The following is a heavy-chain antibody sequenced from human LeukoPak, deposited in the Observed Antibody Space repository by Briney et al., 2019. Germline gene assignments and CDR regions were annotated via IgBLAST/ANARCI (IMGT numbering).Heavy chain of an antibody. V-gene: IGHV3-7*01. CDR3: ARLTTTSPPAFDY. D-gene: IGHD4/OR15-4a*01. Sequence: GGSLGLSCAASGFTFNSYWMSWVRQAPGKGLEWVANIKKDGSYIYYVNSVKGRFTISRDNAKNSLYLHMSSLRAEDTAVYYCARLTTTSPPAFDYWGQGTLVTVSS. CDR2: IKKDGSYI. J-gene: IGHJ4*02. CDR1: GFTFNSYW.